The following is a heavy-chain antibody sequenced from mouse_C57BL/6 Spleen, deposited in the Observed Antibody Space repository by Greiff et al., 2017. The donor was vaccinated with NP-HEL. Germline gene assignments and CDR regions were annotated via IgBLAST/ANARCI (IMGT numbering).Heavy chain of an antibody. J-gene: IGHJ3*01. V-gene: IGHV1-69*01. D-gene: IGHD2-4*01. Sequence: VQLQQPVAELVMPGASVKLSCKASGYTFTSYWMHWVKQRPGPGLEWIGEIDPSDSYTNYNQKFKGKSTLTVDKSSSTAYMQLSSLTSEDSAVYYCARFHYDSFAYWGQGTLVTVS. CDR2: IDPSDSYT. CDR1: GYTFTSYW. CDR3: ARFHYDSFAY.